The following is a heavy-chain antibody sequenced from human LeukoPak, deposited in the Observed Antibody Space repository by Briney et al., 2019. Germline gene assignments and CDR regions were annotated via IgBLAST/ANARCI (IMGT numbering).Heavy chain of an antibody. Sequence: PSETLSLTCTVSGGSISSGSYYWNWIRQPAGKGLEWIGRIYTSGSTNYNPSLKSRVTISMDTSKNQFSLKLISVTAADTAVYYCARLRFLDQAGDYWGQGTLVTVSS. CDR2: IYTSGST. D-gene: IGHD3-3*01. CDR3: ARLRFLDQAGDY. CDR1: GGSISSGSYY. V-gene: IGHV4-61*02. J-gene: IGHJ4*02.